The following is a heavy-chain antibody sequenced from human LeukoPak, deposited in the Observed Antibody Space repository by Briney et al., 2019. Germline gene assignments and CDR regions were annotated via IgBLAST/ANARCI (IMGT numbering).Heavy chain of an antibody. V-gene: IGHV4-39*07. CDR3: AREDTGGLDH. CDR1: GGSISSSSHY. Sequence: SETLSLTCAVYGGSISSSSHYWDWIRQPPGGGLEWIGSIYYSGSTYYNPSLKSRVTISVDTSKNQFSLKLISVTAADTAVYYCAREDTGGLDHWGQGILVTVSS. J-gene: IGHJ4*02. D-gene: IGHD4-23*01. CDR2: IYYSGST.